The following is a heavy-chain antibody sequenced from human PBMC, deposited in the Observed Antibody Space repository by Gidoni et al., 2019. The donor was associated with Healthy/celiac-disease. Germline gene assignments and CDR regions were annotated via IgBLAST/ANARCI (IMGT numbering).Heavy chain of an antibody. CDR2: IYYSGST. Sequence: QVQLQESGPGLVKPSETLSLTSTVSGGSISSYYWSWIRQPPGKGLEWIGYIYYSGSTNYNPSLKSRVTISVDTSKNQFSLKLSSVTAADTAVYYCARDHRYYDSSLYAFDIWGQGTMVTVSS. D-gene: IGHD3-22*01. CDR3: ARDHRYYDSSLYAFDI. J-gene: IGHJ3*02. V-gene: IGHV4-59*01. CDR1: GGSISSYY.